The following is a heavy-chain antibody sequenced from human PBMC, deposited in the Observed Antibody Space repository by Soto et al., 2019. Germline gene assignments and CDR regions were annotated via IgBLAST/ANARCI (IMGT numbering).Heavy chain of an antibody. CDR1: GGSFSGYY. D-gene: IGHD5-12*01. CDR2: INHSGST. CDR3: ARRRTQVATTRWGCFDY. J-gene: IGHJ4*02. V-gene: IGHV4-34*01. Sequence: SETLSLTCAVYGGSFSGYYWSWIRQPPGKGLEWIGEINHSGSTNYNPSLKSRVTISVDTSKNQFSLKLSSVTAADTAVYYCARRRTQVATTRWGCFDYWGQGTLVTVSS.